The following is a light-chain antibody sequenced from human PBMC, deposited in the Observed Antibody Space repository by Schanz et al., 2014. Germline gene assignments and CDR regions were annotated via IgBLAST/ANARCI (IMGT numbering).Light chain of an antibody. CDR1: QSVTSTY. CDR3: QQYNNWPLT. Sequence: EIVLTQSPGTLSLSPGERATLSCRASQSVTSTYLAWYQHKPGQAPRLLIYGASTRATGIPARFSGGGSGTEFTLTISSLQSEDFGVYYCQQYNNWPLTLGGGTKVEIK. CDR2: GAS. J-gene: IGKJ4*01. V-gene: IGKV3-15*01.